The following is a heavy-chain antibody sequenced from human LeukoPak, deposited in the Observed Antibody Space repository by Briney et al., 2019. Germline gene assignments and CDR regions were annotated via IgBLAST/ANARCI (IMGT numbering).Heavy chain of an antibody. CDR1: GFTFSSYA. D-gene: IGHD6-19*01. J-gene: IGHJ4*02. V-gene: IGHV3-23*01. CDR2: IGGSDGST. Sequence: GGSLRLSCAASGFTFSSYAMSWVRQAPGKGLEWVSAIGGSDGSTYYADSVKGRFTISRDNSKNTLYLQMNSLRAKDTAVYYCAKDRGIAVAGSFDYWGQGTLVTVSS. CDR3: AKDRGIAVAGSFDY.